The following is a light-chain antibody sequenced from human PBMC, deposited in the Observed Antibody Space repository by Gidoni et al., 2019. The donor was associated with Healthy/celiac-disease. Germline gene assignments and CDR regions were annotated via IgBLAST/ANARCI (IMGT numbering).Light chain of an antibody. J-gene: IGLJ2*01. CDR3: CSYAGSSTLV. CDR2: EVS. CDR1: SSDVRSYNL. V-gene: IGLV2-23*02. Sequence: QSALTPPASVSGSPGQSITISCTGTSSDVRSYNLVSWYQQHPGKAPKLMIYEVSKRPSGVSNRFSGSKSGNTASLTISGLQAEDEADYYCCSYAGSSTLVFGGGTKLTVL.